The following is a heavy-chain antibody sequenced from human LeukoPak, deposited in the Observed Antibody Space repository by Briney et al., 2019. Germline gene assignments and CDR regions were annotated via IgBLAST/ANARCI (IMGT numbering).Heavy chain of an antibody. CDR1: GYTFTSYG. CDR3: ARVRYYDFSSGYSDWYFDL. J-gene: IGHJ2*01. V-gene: IGHV1-18*01. Sequence: ASVKVSCKASGYTFTSYGISWVRQAPGQGLEWMGWISAYNGNTNYAQKLQGRVTMTTDTSTSTAYMELRSLRSDDTDVYYCARVRYYDFSSGYSDWYFDLWGRGTLVTVSS. D-gene: IGHD3-3*01. CDR2: ISAYNGNT.